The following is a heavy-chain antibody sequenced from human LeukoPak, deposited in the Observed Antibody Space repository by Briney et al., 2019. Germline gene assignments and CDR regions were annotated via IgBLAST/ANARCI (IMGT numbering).Heavy chain of an antibody. D-gene: IGHD5-18*01. V-gene: IGHV4-34*01. CDR3: AAGFLTAMVN. Sequence: PSETLSLTCAVYGGSFSGYYWSWIRQPPGKGLEWIGEINHSGSTNYNPSLKSRVTISVDTSKNQFSLKLSSVTAADTAVYYCAAGFLTAMVNWGQGTLVTVSS. CDR2: INHSGST. CDR1: GGSFSGYY. J-gene: IGHJ4*02.